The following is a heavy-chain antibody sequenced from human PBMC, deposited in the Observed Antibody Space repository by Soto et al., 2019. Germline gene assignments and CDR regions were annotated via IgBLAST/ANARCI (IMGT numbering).Heavy chain of an antibody. CDR2: ISTYNGDT. Sequence: QVQLAQSGAEVKKPEASVKVSCKASGYTFTDYGISWVRQAPGQGLEWMGWISTYNGDTSYAQKLQGRVTMTRDTSTSTAYMELRSLRSDDTAVYYCARILRVVWSGGMDVWGQGTTVTVSS. D-gene: IGHD3-10*02. CDR3: ARILRVVWSGGMDV. CDR1: GYTFTDYG. V-gene: IGHV1-18*01. J-gene: IGHJ6*02.